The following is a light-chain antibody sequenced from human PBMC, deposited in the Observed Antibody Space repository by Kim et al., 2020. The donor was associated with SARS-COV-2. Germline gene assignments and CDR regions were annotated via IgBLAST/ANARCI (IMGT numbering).Light chain of an antibody. J-gene: IGLJ3*02. CDR2: VDSDGSH. Sequence: AAVKLTCTLSGGNSTYAIAWHQQQPEKGPRYLMKVDSDGSHNKGDGIPDRFSGSSSGAERYLTISSLQSEDEADYYCQTWDTGIRVFGGGTKVTVL. V-gene: IGLV4-69*01. CDR3: QTWDTGIRV. CDR1: GGNSTYA.